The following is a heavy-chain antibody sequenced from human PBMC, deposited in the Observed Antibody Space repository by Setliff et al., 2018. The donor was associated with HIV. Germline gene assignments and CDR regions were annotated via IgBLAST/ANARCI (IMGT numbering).Heavy chain of an antibody. CDR2: IDPSDSYT. Sequence: GESLKIFCKGSGYSFTNYWISWVRQMPGKGLEWMGRIDPSDSYTNYSPSFQGHVTISVDKSISTAYLQWSSLKASDTAIFYCARHETGYKYWGQGTMVTVSS. V-gene: IGHV5-10-1*01. CDR3: ARHETGYKY. CDR1: GYSFTNYW. J-gene: IGHJ3*01. D-gene: IGHD5-12*01.